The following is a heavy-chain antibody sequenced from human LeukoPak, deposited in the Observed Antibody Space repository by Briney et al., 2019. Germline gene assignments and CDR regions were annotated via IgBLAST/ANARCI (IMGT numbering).Heavy chain of an antibody. J-gene: IGHJ3*02. CDR1: GFTYCIYG. V-gene: IGHV3-23*01. CDR2: ISGSGSRT. Sequence: GGSLRLSCAASGFTYCIYGMTWVRQAPGKGLEWVSGISGSGSRTDYADSVKGRFTISRDNAKNTLYLQMNSLRAEDTAAYYCAKGSREWELLDAFDIWGQGTMVTVSS. D-gene: IGHD1-26*01. CDR3: AKGSREWELLDAFDI.